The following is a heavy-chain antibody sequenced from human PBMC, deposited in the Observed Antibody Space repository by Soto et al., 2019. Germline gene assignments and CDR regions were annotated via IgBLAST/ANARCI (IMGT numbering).Heavy chain of an antibody. V-gene: IGHV4-31*03. CDR3: ASTEFVGVPLVFDY. Sequence: QVQLQESGPGLVKPSQTLSLTCTVSGGSISSGGYYWSWLRQHPGKGLEWIGYIYYSGSTYYNPSLKSRVTISVDTSNNHVSLKLSSVTAADTAVYYCASTEFVGVPLVFDYGGQGSLVAVSS. J-gene: IGHJ4*02. CDR1: GGSISSGGYY. D-gene: IGHD3-16*01. CDR2: IYYSGST.